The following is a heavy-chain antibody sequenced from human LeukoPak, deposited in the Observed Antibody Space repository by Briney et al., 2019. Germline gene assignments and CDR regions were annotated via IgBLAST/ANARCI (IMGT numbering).Heavy chain of an antibody. CDR3: ARGGSSSWYSPPGHDAFDI. D-gene: IGHD6-13*01. J-gene: IGHJ3*02. V-gene: IGHV1-46*01. Sequence: ASVKVSCKASGYTFTSYYMHWVRQAPGQGLEWMGIINPSGGSTSYAQKFQGRVTMTRDTSTSTVYMELSSLRSEDTAVYYCARGGSSSWYSPPGHDAFDIWGQGTMVTVSS. CDR1: GYTFTSYY. CDR2: INPSGGST.